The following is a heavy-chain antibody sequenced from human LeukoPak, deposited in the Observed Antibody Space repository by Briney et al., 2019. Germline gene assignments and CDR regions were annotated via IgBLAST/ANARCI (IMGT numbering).Heavy chain of an antibody. J-gene: IGHJ4*02. D-gene: IGHD2-21*02. CDR3: ARFEMELHCYLDF. Sequence: PSETLSLTCTVSGPSFTSDGDYWAWIRRTPGKGLESIGYIYYNGSTYYNPSLQSRVLRSIDPSTNHFSLNLASVTAADTAVYFCARFEMELHCYLDFWRPGILVTVAS. CDR1: GPSFTSDGDY. V-gene: IGHV4-31*03. CDR2: IYYNGST.